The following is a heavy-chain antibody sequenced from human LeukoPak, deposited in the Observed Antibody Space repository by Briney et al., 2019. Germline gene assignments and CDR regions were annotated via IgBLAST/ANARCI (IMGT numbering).Heavy chain of an antibody. CDR2: ISAYNGNT. CDR3: ASPPLEYYYDSSGYYRF. CDR1: GYTFTSYG. J-gene: IGHJ4*02. D-gene: IGHD3-22*01. Sequence: ASVKVSCKASGYTFTSYGISWVRQAPGQGLEWMGWISAYNGNTNYAQKLQGRVTMTTDTSTSTAYMELRSLRSDDTAVYYCASPPLEYYYDSSGYYRFWGQGTLATVSS. V-gene: IGHV1-18*01.